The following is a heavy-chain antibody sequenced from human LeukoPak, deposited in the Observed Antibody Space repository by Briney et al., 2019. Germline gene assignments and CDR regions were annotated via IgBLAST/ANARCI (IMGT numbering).Heavy chain of an antibody. V-gene: IGHV3-48*04. J-gene: IGHJ4*02. CDR1: GFTFSSYA. CDR2: INSSGSLV. CDR3: ARDSLHNYGGTGYGYYFDY. Sequence: QPGGSLRLSCAASGFTFSSYAMHWVRQAPGKEPEWISYINSSGSLVYYADSVKGRFTVSRDNAQKSLFLQMNGLRVEDTAMYYCARDSLHNYGGTGYGYYFDYWGQGTPVTVSS. D-gene: IGHD4/OR15-4a*01.